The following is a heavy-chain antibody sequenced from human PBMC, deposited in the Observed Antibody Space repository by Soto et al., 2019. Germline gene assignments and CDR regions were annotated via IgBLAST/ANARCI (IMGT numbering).Heavy chain of an antibody. CDR2: IYYSGST. CDR1: GGSISSGGYY. J-gene: IGHJ5*02. D-gene: IGHD2-15*01. V-gene: IGHV4-31*03. CDR3: ARAPHCSGGSCYWVGYNWFDP. Sequence: SETLSLTCTVSGGSISSGGYYWSWIRQHPGKGLEWIGYIYYSGSTYYNPSLKNRVTISVDTSKNQFSLKLSSVTAADTAVYYCARAPHCSGGSCYWVGYNWFDPWGQGTLVTVSS.